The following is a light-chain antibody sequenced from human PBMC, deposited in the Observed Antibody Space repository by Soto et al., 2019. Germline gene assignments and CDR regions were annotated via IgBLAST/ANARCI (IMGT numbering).Light chain of an antibody. Sequence: DIQMTQSPSFVSASIGDRVTIACRASQGIGNSLGCACQKPGKAANLLIYGASDLQSGVPSRFSGSGSGTDFTLTVSSVQPEDFATYYCQQVNSFPITFGQGTRLEI. CDR2: GAS. CDR1: QGIGNS. V-gene: IGKV1D-12*01. J-gene: IGKJ5*01. CDR3: QQVNSFPIT.